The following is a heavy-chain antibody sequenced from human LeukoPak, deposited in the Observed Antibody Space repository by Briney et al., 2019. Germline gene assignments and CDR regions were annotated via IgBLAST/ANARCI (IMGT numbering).Heavy chain of an antibody. D-gene: IGHD6-13*01. V-gene: IGHV4-61*01. CDR1: GGSVSSGSYY. CDR3: ARGWYSSSRGGLLDP. Sequence: PSETLSLTCTVSGGSVSSGSYYWSWIRQPPGKGLEWIGYIYYSGSTNYNPSLKSRVTISVDTSKNQFSLKLSSVTAADTAVYYCARGWYSSSRGGLLDPWGQGTLVTVSS. CDR2: IYYSGST. J-gene: IGHJ5*02.